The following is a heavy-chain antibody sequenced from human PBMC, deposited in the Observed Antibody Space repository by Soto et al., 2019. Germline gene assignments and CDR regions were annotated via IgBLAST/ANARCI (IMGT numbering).Heavy chain of an antibody. Sequence: QMQLVESGGRLVKPGGSLRLSCSASGFTFSDYLMSWIRQTPGRGLEWIGYISADSKYIRFADSLEGRFTISRDNANNSLFLQMNSLRPEDTGVYFCTRGGASGDFWGQGTLVIVSS. J-gene: IGHJ4*02. V-gene: IGHV3-11*06. CDR3: TRGGASGDF. CDR1: GFTFSDYL. CDR2: ISADSKYI. D-gene: IGHD3-10*01.